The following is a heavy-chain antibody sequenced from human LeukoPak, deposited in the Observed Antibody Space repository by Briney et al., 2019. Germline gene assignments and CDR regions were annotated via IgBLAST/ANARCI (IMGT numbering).Heavy chain of an antibody. Sequence: PGGSLRLSCAASGFTFSSYAMSWVRQAPGKGLEWVSAISGSGGSTYYADSVKARFTISRDNSKNTLYLQMNSLRAEDTAVYYCAKDNSGNDAFDIWGQGTMVTVSS. CDR1: GFTFSSYA. CDR3: AKDNSGNDAFDI. D-gene: IGHD6-19*01. J-gene: IGHJ3*02. V-gene: IGHV3-23*01. CDR2: ISGSGGST.